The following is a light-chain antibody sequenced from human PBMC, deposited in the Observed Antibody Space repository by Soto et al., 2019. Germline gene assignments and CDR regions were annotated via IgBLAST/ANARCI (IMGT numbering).Light chain of an antibody. Sequence: QSALTQPASVSGSPGQSITISCTGTSSDVGGYNYVSWYQQHPVKAPKLMIYDVTNRPSGVSDRFSGSKSGNMASLTISGLQAEDEADYYCSSYTSSSTPYVLGTGTKVTVL. CDR3: SSYTSSSTPYV. CDR1: SSDVGGYNY. V-gene: IGLV2-14*01. CDR2: DVT. J-gene: IGLJ1*01.